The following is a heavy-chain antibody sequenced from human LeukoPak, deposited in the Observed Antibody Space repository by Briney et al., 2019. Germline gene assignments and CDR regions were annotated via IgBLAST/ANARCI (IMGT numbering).Heavy chain of an antibody. V-gene: IGHV4-59*01. CDR1: GCSIGSYY. J-gene: IGHJ5*02. CDR3: VRGSTGAYGP. D-gene: IGHD7-27*01. CDR2: IKHSESA. Sequence: SETLSLTCTVSGCSIGSYYWSRIRQSPGKGLEWIGYIKHSESANYNPSLKSRVTISVDTSRNQFSLKLSSVTAADTAVYYCVRGSTGAYGPWGQGTLVTVSS.